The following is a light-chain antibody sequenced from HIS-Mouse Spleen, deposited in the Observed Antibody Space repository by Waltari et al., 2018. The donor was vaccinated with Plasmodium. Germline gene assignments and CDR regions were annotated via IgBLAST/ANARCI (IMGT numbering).Light chain of an antibody. CDR3: QQYGSSYT. V-gene: IGKV3-20*01. CDR2: GAS. Sequence: EIVLTQSPGTLSLSPGERATLSCRASQSVSSSYLAWYQQKPGQAPRLLLYGASSRATGIPDRVSGRGSGTDFTLTISRLEPEDFAVYYCQQYGSSYTFGQGTKLEIK. J-gene: IGKJ2*01. CDR1: QSVSSSY.